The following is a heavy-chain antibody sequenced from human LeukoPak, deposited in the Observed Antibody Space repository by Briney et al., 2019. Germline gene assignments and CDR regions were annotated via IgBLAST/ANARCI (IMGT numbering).Heavy chain of an antibody. V-gene: IGHV3-23*01. J-gene: IGHJ5*02. CDR2: ISGSGGST. CDR1: GFTFSSYA. D-gene: IGHD3-10*01. CDR3: ARDLWFGELMFDH. Sequence: GGSLRLSCAASGFTFSSYAMSWVRQAPGKGLEWVSAISGSGGSTYYADSVKGRFTISRDNAKNTLYLQMNSLRAEDTAVYYCARDLWFGELMFDHWGQGTLVTVSS.